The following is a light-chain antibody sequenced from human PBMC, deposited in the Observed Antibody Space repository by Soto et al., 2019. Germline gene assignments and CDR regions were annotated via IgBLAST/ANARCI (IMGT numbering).Light chain of an antibody. V-gene: IGKV3-20*01. Sequence: EIVLTQSPGTLSLSPGERATLSCRASQSVSSSYLAWYQQKPGQAPRLLIYGASSRATGIPDRFSGSGSGTDFTLTISRLEPEDFAVYFCQQYGRSPPYTFGQGTKVDIK. CDR2: GAS. J-gene: IGKJ2*01. CDR3: QQYGRSPPYT. CDR1: QSVSSSY.